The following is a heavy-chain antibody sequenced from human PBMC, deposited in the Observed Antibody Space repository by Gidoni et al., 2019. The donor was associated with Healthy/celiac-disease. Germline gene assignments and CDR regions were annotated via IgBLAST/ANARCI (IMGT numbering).Heavy chain of an antibody. J-gene: IGHJ4*02. D-gene: IGHD3-22*01. CDR3: ARRGLHYYDSSGYSEYYFDY. CDR2: IYSGGST. CDR1: GFTVSSNY. Sequence: EVQLVESGGGLIQPGGSLRLSCAASGFTVSSNYMSWVRQAPGKGLEWVSVIYSGGSTYYADSVKGRFTISRDNSKNTLYLQMNSLRAEDTAVYYCARRGLHYYDSSGYSEYYFDYWGQGTLVTVSS. V-gene: IGHV3-53*01.